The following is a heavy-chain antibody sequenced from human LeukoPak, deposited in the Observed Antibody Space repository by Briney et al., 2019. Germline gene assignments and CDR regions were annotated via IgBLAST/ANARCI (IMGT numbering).Heavy chain of an antibody. CDR1: GFIFSSYG. CDR3: VNSGFDP. D-gene: IGHD3-10*01. Sequence: GGSLRLSCAASGFIFSSYGMHWVRQAPGKGLEWVAFIHYDGTNEYYADSVKGRFTISRDNFKNTLYLQMNSLRVEDTALYYCVNSGFDPWGQGTLVTVSS. V-gene: IGHV3-30*02. J-gene: IGHJ5*02. CDR2: IHYDGTNE.